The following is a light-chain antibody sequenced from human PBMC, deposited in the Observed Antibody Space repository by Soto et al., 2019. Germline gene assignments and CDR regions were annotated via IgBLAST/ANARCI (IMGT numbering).Light chain of an antibody. Sequence: QSALTQPPSASGFPGQSVTISCTGTNNDVGRYNYVSWYQQHPGKAPKVIISDVSERPSGVPDRFSGSKSGNTASLTVSGRQAEDEADYYCSSYAGSNIWVFGGGTKVTVL. CDR1: NNDVGRYNY. J-gene: IGLJ3*02. CDR2: DVS. CDR3: SSYAGSNIWV. V-gene: IGLV2-8*01.